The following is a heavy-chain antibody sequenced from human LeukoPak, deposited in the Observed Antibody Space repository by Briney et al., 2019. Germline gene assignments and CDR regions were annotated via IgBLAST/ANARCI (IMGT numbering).Heavy chain of an antibody. J-gene: IGHJ6*02. D-gene: IGHD5-18*01. V-gene: IGHV1-18*01. CDR2: ISAYNGNT. CDR3: ARDRYSYGYGGNYYYGMDV. Sequence: ASVKVSCKASGYTFTSYGISWVRQAPGQGLEWMGWISAYNGNTNYAQKLQGRVTMTTDTSTSTAYMELRSLRSDDTAVYYCARDRYSYGYGGNYYYGMDVWGQGTTVTVSS. CDR1: GYTFTSYG.